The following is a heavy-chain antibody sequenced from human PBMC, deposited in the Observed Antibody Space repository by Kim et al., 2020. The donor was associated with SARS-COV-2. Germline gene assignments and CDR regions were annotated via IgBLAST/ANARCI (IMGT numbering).Heavy chain of an antibody. V-gene: IGHV3-33*01. J-gene: IGHJ5*02. D-gene: IGHD3-10*01. Sequence: YADSVKGRFTISRDNSKNTLYLQMNSLRAEDTAVYYCARDLRFGEYSSDPWGQGTLVTVSS. CDR3: ARDLRFGEYSSDP.